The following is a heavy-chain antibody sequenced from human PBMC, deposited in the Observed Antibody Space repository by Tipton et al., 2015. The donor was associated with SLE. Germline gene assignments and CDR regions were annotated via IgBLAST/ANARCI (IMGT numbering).Heavy chain of an antibody. V-gene: IGHV3-64*04. J-gene: IGHJ4*02. CDR3: ARDGSSSSWYSDY. D-gene: IGHD6-13*01. CDR2: ISSNGGSTI. Sequence: SLRLSCSASGFTFSSYAMHWVRQAPGKGLEYVSAISSNGGSTIYYADSVKGRFTISRDNAKNSLYLQMNSLRAEDTAVYYCARDGSSSSWYSDYWGQGTLVTVSS. CDR1: GFTFSSYA.